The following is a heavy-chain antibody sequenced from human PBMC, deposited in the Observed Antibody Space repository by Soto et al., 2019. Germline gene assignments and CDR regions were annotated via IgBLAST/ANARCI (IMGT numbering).Heavy chain of an antibody. CDR2: ISWNSGSI. V-gene: IGHV3-9*01. CDR1: GFTFDDYA. J-gene: IGHJ3*02. D-gene: IGHD3-9*01. CDR3: AKPARRDILTGYAFDI. Sequence: GGSLRLSCAASGFTFDDYAMHWVRQAPGKGLEWVSGISWNSGSIGYADSVKGRFTISRDNAKNSLYLQMNSLRAEDTALYYCAKPARRDILTGYAFDIWGQGTMVTVSS.